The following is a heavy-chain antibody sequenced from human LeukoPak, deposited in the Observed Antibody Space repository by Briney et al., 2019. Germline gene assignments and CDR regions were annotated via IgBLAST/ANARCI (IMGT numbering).Heavy chain of an antibody. CDR3: ATNEWSGYYFEY. CDR2: IYSSGST. J-gene: IGHJ4*02. CDR1: GGSISSSSYY. D-gene: IGHD3-3*01. V-gene: IGHV4-39*01. Sequence: SETLSLTCTVSGGSISSSSYYWGCIRQPPGKGLEWIGSIYSSGSTYYNPSLKSRVTISVDTSKNQFSLKLSSVTAADTAVYYCATNEWSGYYFEYWGQGTLVPVSS.